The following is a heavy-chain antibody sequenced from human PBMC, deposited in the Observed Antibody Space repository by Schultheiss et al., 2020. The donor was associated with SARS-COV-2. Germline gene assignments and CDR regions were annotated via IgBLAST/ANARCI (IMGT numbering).Heavy chain of an antibody. CDR3: ARDFQYSSGWYQHPNFDY. D-gene: IGHD6-19*01. CDR2: INPSGGST. V-gene: IGHV1-46*01. J-gene: IGHJ4*02. CDR1: GYTFTSYY. Sequence: GESLKISCKASGYTFTSYYMHWVRQAPGQGLEWMGIINPSGGSTSYAQKFQGRVTMTRDTSTSTVYMELSSLRSEDTAVYYCARDFQYSSGWYQHPNFDYWGQGTLVTVSS.